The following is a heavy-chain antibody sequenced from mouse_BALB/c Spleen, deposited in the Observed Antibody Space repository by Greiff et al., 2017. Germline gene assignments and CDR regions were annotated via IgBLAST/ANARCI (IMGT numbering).Heavy chain of an antibody. Sequence: EADGGLVQPKGSLKLSCAASGFTFNTNAMNWVRQAPGKGLEWVARIRSKSNNYATYYADSVKDRFTISRDDSQSMLYLQMNNLKTEDTAMYYCVREGYAMDYWGQGTSVTVSS. CDR1: GFTFNTNA. V-gene: IGHV10S3*01. CDR3: VREGYAMDY. J-gene: IGHJ4*01. CDR2: IRSKSNNYAT.